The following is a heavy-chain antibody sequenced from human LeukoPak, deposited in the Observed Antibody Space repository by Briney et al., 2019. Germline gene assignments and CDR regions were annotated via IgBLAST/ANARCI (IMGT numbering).Heavy chain of an antibody. V-gene: IGHV3-48*01. CDR2: ISSSSSTI. CDR1: GFTFSSYA. Sequence: GGSLRLSCAASGFTFSSYAMGWVRQAPGKGLEWVSYISSSSSTIYYADSVKGRFTISRDNAKNSLYLQMNSLRAEDTAVYYCARGEDVLDYWGQGTLVTVSS. J-gene: IGHJ4*02. CDR3: ARGEDVLDY.